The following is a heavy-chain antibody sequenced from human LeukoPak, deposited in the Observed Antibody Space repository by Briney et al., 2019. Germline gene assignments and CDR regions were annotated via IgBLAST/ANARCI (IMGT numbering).Heavy chain of an antibody. J-gene: IGHJ5*02. D-gene: IGHD2/OR15-2a*01. CDR1: GFTFSSYT. Sequence: GGSLRLSCAASGFTFSSYTMNWVRQAPGKGLEWVSSISSSSSYIYYADSLKGRFTISRDNAKNSLYLQMNSLRAEDTAVYYCARGFTLFDPWGQGTLVTVSS. CDR3: ARGFTLFDP. CDR2: ISSSSSYI. V-gene: IGHV3-21*01.